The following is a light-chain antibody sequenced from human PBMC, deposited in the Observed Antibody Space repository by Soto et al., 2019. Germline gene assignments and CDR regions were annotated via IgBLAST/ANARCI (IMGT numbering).Light chain of an antibody. V-gene: IGKV3-20*01. CDR3: QQYGSSPPMYT. J-gene: IGKJ2*01. CDR2: GAS. CDR1: QSVSSSY. Sequence: EIVLTQSPGTLSLSPGERATLSCRASQSVSSSYLAWYQQKPGQAPRLLIYGASSRATGIPDRFSGSGSGTDFPLTISRLEPEDFAVYYCQQYGSSPPMYTFGQGTKLEI.